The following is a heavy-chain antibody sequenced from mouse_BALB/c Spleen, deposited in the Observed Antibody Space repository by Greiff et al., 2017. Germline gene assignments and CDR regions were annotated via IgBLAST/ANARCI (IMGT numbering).Heavy chain of an antibody. D-gene: IGHD2-14*01. CDR1: GFAFSSYD. CDR2: ISSGGGST. CDR3: ARHRYDY. V-gene: IGHV5-12-1*01. J-gene: IGHJ2*01. Sequence: EVNVVESGGGLVKPGGSLKLSCAASGFAFSSYDMSWVRQTPEKRLEWVAYISSGGGSTYYPDTVKGRFTISRDNAKNTLYLQMSSLKSEDTAMYYCARHRYDYWGQGTTLTVSS.